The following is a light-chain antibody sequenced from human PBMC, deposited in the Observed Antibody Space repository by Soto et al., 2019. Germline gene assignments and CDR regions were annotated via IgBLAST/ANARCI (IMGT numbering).Light chain of an antibody. CDR1: QSISSW. J-gene: IGKJ1*01. CDR2: DAS. Sequence: DIQMTQSPSTLSASVGDRVTITCRASQSISSWLAWYQQKPGKAPKLLIYDASSLESGVPSRFSGSGSGTESTLTISSLQPDDFATYYCQQYNSWWTFGQWTKVDTK. CDR3: QQYNSWWT. V-gene: IGKV1-5*01.